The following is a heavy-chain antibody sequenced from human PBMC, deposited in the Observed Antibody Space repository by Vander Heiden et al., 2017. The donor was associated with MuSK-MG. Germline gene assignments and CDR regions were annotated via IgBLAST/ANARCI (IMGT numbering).Heavy chain of an antibody. Sequence: EVQLVESGGGLVQPGGSLRLSCADPGFTFSTSSMNWAREAPGKGLEWLSYISSISDWIDYADSVKGRFTISRDSAKNSLFLQMNSLRAEDTAVYYCARDYDYAFDGWGQGTMVIVSS. CDR2: ISSISDWI. D-gene: IGHD5-12*01. CDR3: ARDYDYAFDG. V-gene: IGHV3-48*01. J-gene: IGHJ3*01. CDR1: GFTFSTSS.